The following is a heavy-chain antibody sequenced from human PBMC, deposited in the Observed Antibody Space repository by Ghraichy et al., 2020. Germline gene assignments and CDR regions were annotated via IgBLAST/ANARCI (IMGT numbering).Heavy chain of an antibody. J-gene: IGHJ5*02. CDR3: EVGFGELLSESVLTSMGPNWFDP. Sequence: SETLSLTCTVSGGSISSSSYYWGWIRQPPGKGLEWIGSIYYSGSTYYNPSLKSRVTISVDTSKNQFSLKLSSVTAADTAVYYCEVGFGELLSESVLTSMGPNWFDPWGQGTLVTVSS. D-gene: IGHD3-10*01. CDR1: GGSISSSSYY. CDR2: IYYSGST. V-gene: IGHV4-39*01.